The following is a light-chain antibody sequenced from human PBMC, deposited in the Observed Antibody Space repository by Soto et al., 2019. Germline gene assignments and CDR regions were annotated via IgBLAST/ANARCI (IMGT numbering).Light chain of an antibody. V-gene: IGKV4-1*01. CDR2: WAS. J-gene: IGKJ4*01. CDR3: QQYYSTPLT. Sequence: DIVMTQSPDSLAVSLGERATINCKSSQTFLYSANNKNCLAWYQQKPGQTPKLLIYWASTRESGVPDRFSGSGSGTDFTLTINSLQAEDVAVYYCQQYYSTPLTFGGGTKVDIK. CDR1: QTFLYSANNKNC.